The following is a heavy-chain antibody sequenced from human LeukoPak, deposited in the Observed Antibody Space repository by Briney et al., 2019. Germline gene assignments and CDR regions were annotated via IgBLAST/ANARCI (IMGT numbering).Heavy chain of an antibody. J-gene: IGHJ4*02. CDR1: GFTFSDYY. CDR2: ISSFSNFR. V-gene: IGHV3-11*03. CDR3: ARPTIAAAGNFEY. D-gene: IGHD6-13*01. Sequence: GGSLRLSCAASGFTFSDYYMSWIRQAPGEGLEWVSHISSFSNFRSYADSVKGRFTISRDNAKNSLYLQVNSLRAEDTAVYYCARPTIAAAGNFEYWGQETLVTVSS.